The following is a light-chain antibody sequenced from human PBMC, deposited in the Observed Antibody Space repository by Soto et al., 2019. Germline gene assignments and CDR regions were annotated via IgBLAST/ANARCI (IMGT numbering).Light chain of an antibody. CDR1: SSDIGGHNY. Sequence: QFVLTQPPSASGSPGQSVTISCTGTSSDIGGHNYVSWYQQHPGKAPKLVIYDVTKRPSGVPGRFSGSKSGNTASLTVSGLRAEDEADYYCSSFGVPDKVFGGGTKVTVL. V-gene: IGLV2-8*01. CDR3: SSFGVPDKV. J-gene: IGLJ3*02. CDR2: DVT.